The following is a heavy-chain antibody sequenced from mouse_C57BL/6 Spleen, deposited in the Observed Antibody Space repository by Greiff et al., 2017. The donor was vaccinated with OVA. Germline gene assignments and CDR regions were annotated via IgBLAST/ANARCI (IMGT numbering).Heavy chain of an antibody. D-gene: IGHD2-4*01. CDR2: INPNNGGT. Sequence: VQLQQSGPELVKPGASVKISCKASGYTFTDYYMNWVKQSHGKSLEWIGDINPNNGGTSYNQKFKGKATLTVDKSSSTAYMELRSLTSEDSAVYYCARYYDYDGGPFAYWGQGTLVTVSA. CDR1: GYTFTDYY. J-gene: IGHJ3*01. V-gene: IGHV1-26*01. CDR3: ARYYDYDGGPFAY.